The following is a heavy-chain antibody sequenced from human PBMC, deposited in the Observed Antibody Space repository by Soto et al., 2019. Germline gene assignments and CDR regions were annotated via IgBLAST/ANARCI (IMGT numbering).Heavy chain of an antibody. CDR3: ARGKWYGGPQPSNFDY. CDR1: GYTFTSYY. J-gene: IGHJ4*02. D-gene: IGHD4-17*01. V-gene: IGHV1-46*01. CDR2: IRPSGGST. Sequence: ASVKVSCKASGYTFTSYYMHWVRQALGQGLEWMGIIRPSGGSTTYAQKFQGRVTMTRDTSTSTVYMELSSLRSDDTAVYYCARGKWYGGPQPSNFDYWGQGTLVTVSS.